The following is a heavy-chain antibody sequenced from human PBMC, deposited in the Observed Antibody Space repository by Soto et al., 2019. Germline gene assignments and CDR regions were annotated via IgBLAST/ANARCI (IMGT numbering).Heavy chain of an antibody. Sequence: GASVKVSCKASWGTSSSYAISWGRQSPGQGLEWMGGIIPIFGTANYAQKFQGRVTITADKSTSTAYMELSSLRSEDPDVYYCETEKRLLDYYYYGMDVWAQGTTVTVYS. CDR2: IIPIFGTA. V-gene: IGHV1-69*06. CDR1: WGTSSSYA. J-gene: IGHJ6*02. D-gene: IGHD2-15*01. CDR3: ETEKRLLDYYYYGMDV.